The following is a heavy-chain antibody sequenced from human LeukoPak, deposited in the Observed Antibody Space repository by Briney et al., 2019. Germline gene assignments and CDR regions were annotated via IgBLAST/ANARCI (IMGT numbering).Heavy chain of an antibody. CDR2: IWFDGSTQ. V-gene: IGHV3-33*01. CDR1: GFAFSSYG. Sequence: GGSLRLSCAASGFAFSSYGMHWVRQAPGKGLEWVSVIWFDGSTQYYTDSVKGRFTISRDNSKNTLFLQMNSLRAEDTAIYYCVRDPQINWNRPSPLSWGQGTLVTVSS. CDR3: VRDPQINWNRPSPLS. J-gene: IGHJ5*02. D-gene: IGHD1-20*01.